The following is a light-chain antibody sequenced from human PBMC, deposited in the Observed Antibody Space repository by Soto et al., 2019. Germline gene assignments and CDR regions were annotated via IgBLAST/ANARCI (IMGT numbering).Light chain of an antibody. Sequence: DIHLIQYPSTLSASVGDRVTITCWASQDISSWLAWHQQKPGKAPNFLIYDASSLQSGVPSRFSGSRSGTEFTLTISSLLSEDFAVYYCHQYYKWPLTFGGGTKVDI. CDR1: QDISSW. V-gene: IGKV1-5*01. J-gene: IGKJ4*01. CDR2: DAS. CDR3: HQYYKWPLT.